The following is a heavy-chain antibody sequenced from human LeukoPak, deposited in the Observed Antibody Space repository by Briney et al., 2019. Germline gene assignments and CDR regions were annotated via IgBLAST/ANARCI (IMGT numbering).Heavy chain of an antibody. CDR3: VKGRSSGWSSSVWFDP. CDR1: GFTFSSYA. Sequence: GGSLRLSCSASGFTFSSYAMHWVRQAPGKGLEYVSAISSNGGSTYYADSVKGRFTISRDNSKNTLYPQMSSLRAEDTAVHYCVKGRSSGWSSSVWFDPWGQGTLVTVSS. V-gene: IGHV3-64D*06. CDR2: ISSNGGST. D-gene: IGHD6-19*01. J-gene: IGHJ5*02.